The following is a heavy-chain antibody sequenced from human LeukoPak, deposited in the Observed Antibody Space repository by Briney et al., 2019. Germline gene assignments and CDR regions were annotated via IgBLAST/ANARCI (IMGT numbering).Heavy chain of an antibody. Sequence: GESLKISCKGSGYSFTTYWIGWVRQMPRKGLEWMGIIYPGDSDTRYSPSVQGQVTISADKSISTAYLQWSSLKASDTAMYYCARSVSTTGTTAHFYYGMDVWGQGTTVTVSS. CDR1: GYSFTTYW. D-gene: IGHD1-1*01. CDR3: ARSVSTTGTTAHFYYGMDV. V-gene: IGHV5-51*01. J-gene: IGHJ6*02. CDR2: IYPGDSDT.